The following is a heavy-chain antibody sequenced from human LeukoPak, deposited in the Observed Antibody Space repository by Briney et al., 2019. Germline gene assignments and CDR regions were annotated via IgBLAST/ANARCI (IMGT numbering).Heavy chain of an antibody. CDR3: AREVFMLIAHLGYLEDYLDY. V-gene: IGHV3-21*01. Sequence: NPGGSLRLSCAASGFTFSSYSMNWVRQAPGKGLEWVSSISSSSSYIYYADSVKGRFTISRDNAKNSLYLQMNSLRAEDTAVYYCAREVFMLIAHLGYLEDYLDYWGQGTLVTVSS. CDR1: GFTFSSYS. CDR2: ISSSSSYI. D-gene: IGHD5-12*01. J-gene: IGHJ4*02.